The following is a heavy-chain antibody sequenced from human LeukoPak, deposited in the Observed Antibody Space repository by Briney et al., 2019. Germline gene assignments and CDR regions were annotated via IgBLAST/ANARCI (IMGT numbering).Heavy chain of an antibody. CDR3: ATQNTVGFYYYMDV. J-gene: IGHJ6*03. CDR1: GGSISSYY. Sequence: SETLSLTCTVSGGSISSYYWSWIRQPPGKGLEWIGYIYTSGGTKYNPSLKSRVTISADTSKNQFSLKLSSVTAADTAVYYCATQNTVGFYYYMDVWGQGTTVTVSS. D-gene: IGHD2/OR15-2a*01. CDR2: IYTSGGT. V-gene: IGHV4-4*09.